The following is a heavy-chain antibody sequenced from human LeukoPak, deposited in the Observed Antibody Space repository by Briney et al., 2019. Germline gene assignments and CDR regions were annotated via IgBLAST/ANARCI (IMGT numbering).Heavy chain of an antibody. J-gene: IGHJ4*02. CDR2: IKEDGSEK. CDR1: GFTFSTYW. V-gene: IGHV3-7*01. CDR3: ARDSSGYQ. Sequence: GGSLRLSCVASGFTFSTYWMSWVRQAPGKGLEWVANIKEDGSEKYYGDSVKGRFTISRDNAKNSLYLQMNSLRAEDTAMYYCARDSSGYQWGQGTLVTVSS. D-gene: IGHD3-22*01.